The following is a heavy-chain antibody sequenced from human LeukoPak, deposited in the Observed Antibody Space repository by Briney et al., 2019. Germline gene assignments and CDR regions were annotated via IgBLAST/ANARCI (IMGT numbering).Heavy chain of an antibody. Sequence: PSETLSLTCTVSGGSISSGGYYWSWIRQHPGKGLEWIGYIYYSGSTYYNPSLMSRVTISVDTSKNQFSLKLSSVTAADTAVYYCARAYSSGWSIHNWFDPWGQGTLVTVSS. CDR2: IYYSGST. D-gene: IGHD6-19*01. CDR1: GGSISSGGYY. CDR3: ARAYSSGWSIHNWFDP. V-gene: IGHV4-31*03. J-gene: IGHJ5*02.